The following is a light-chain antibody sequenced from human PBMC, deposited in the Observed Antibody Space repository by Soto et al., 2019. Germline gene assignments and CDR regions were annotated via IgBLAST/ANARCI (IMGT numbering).Light chain of an antibody. Sequence: DIRLTQSPSSLSASVGDRVTITCRASQNIQNSLNWYQQQPGKAPKLLIYAAPSLERGVSSRFSGGGSGTDFTLTINSLQPEDFASYFCQQSYAAGLTFGGGTKVEIK. CDR3: QQSYAAGLT. CDR1: QNIQNS. CDR2: AAP. J-gene: IGKJ4*01. V-gene: IGKV1-39*01.